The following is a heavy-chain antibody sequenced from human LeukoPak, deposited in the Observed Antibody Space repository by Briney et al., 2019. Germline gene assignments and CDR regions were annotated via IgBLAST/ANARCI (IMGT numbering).Heavy chain of an antibody. D-gene: IGHD6-13*01. V-gene: IGHV3-21*04. CDR1: GFTFSSYS. J-gene: IGHJ4*02. CDR3: AKVSQWGNSRWYEGD. Sequence: GGSLRLSCAASGFTFSSYSMNWVRQAPGKGLEWVSSISSSSSYIYYADSVKGRFTISRDNSKNTLYLQMNSLRGEDTAVYYCAKVSQWGNSRWYEGDWGQGTLVTVSS. CDR2: ISSSSSYI.